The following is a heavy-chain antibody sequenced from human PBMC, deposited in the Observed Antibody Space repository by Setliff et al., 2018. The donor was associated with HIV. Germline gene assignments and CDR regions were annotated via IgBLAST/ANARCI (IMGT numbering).Heavy chain of an antibody. D-gene: IGHD3-3*02. Sequence: SVKVSCKASGYTFTAYYISWVRQAPGQGLEWMGGIIPILGPANYAQKFQGRVTITAGEYTTTSYMELRNLRSEDTAIYYCARGLGNFVPDLIGYFDYWGQGTLVTVSS. CDR1: GYTFTAYY. CDR2: IIPILGPA. J-gene: IGHJ4*02. CDR3: ARGLGNFVPDLIGYFDY. V-gene: IGHV1-69*13.